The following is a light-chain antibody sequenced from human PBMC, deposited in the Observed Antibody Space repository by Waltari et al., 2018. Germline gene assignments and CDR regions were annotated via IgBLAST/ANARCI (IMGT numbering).Light chain of an antibody. Sequence: DIVMTQSPDSLAVSLGERATINCKSSQTIFYGSNNKNYLAWYQQKPRQPPRLLLYWASTRESGVPDRFSGSGSGTDFTLTISSLQAEDVAVYYCQQYYDTPLSFGQGTKVEIK. J-gene: IGKJ1*01. CDR3: QQYYDTPLS. V-gene: IGKV4-1*01. CDR1: QTIFYGSNNKNY. CDR2: WAS.